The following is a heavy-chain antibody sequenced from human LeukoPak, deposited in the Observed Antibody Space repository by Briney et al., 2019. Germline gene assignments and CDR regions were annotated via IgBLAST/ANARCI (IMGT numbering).Heavy chain of an antibody. J-gene: IGHJ4*02. CDR1: GGTFSSYA. CDR3: ARLGLYGGNAYFDY. Sequence: GASVKVSCKASGGTFSSYAISWVRQAPGQGLEWMGRIIPILGIANYAQKFQGRVTITADKSTSTAYMELSSLRSEDTAVYYCARLGLYGGNAYFDYWGQGTLVTVSS. V-gene: IGHV1-69*04. CDR2: IIPILGIA. D-gene: IGHD4-23*01.